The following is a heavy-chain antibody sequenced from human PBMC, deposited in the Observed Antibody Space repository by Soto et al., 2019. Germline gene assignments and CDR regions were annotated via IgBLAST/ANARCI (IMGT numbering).Heavy chain of an antibody. CDR2: ISYSGGST. V-gene: IGHV3-23*01. CDR1: GFTFSSYA. J-gene: IGHJ4*02. Sequence: GGSLSLSCTASGFTFSSYAMSWVRLAPGKGLEWVSTISYSGGSTYYAASVKGRFTISRANSTTPLYLQLASLRAENTRVSSSAKYTQQGPLDYWGQGTLVTVSS. CDR3: AKYTQQGPLDY. D-gene: IGHD2-2*02.